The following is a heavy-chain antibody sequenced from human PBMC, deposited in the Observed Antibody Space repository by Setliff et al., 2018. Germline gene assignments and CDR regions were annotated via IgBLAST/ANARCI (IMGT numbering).Heavy chain of an antibody. D-gene: IGHD6-13*01. CDR1: GFTFSTYR. CDR3: AKEYSSSWSYNWFDP. CDR2: IFYDGSEK. V-gene: IGHV3-30*02. Sequence: GGSLRLSCAASGFTFSTYRMHWVRQAPGKGLEWVGYIFYDGSEKYYADSVKGRFTISIDNSKNTLYLQMNSLRAEDTAVYYCAKEYSSSWSYNWFDPWGQGTLVTVSS. J-gene: IGHJ5*02.